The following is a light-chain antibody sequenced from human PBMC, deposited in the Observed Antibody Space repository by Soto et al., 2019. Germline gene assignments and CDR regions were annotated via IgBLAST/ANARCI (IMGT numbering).Light chain of an antibody. CDR1: QRVSSH. CDR2: AAS. V-gene: IGKV3-15*01. J-gene: IGKJ5*01. Sequence: ETRMTQSPVTLSVSPGDTATLSCRASQRVSSHLAWYQQKPGQAPRLLIYAASTRATGIPVRFSGSGSETDFTLTISGLQSEDSAVYFCQQYNNWPFSFGQGTRLEIK. CDR3: QQYNNWPFS.